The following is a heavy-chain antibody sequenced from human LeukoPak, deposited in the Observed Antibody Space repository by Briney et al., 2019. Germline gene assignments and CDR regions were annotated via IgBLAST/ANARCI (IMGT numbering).Heavy chain of an antibody. CDR3: AKVGAYGDYARHDY. V-gene: IGHV4-39*01. D-gene: IGHD4-17*01. CDR1: GDSITTNSYW. J-gene: IGHJ4*02. CDR2: IYSSGNS. Sequence: SETLSLTCSISGDSITTNSYWWGWIRQSPGKGLEWIGSIYSSGNSYYNPSLKTRATISPDTSKNQYSLRLTSVTAADTAVYYCAKVGAYGDYARHDYWGQGTLVTVSS.